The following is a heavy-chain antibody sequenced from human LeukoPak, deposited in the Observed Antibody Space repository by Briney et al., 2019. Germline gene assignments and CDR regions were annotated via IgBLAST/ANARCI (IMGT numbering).Heavy chain of an antibody. Sequence: ASVKVSCKASGYTFTSYGISWVRQAPGQGLEWMGWISAYNGNTNYAQKLQGRVTMTTDTSTSTAYMGLRSLRSDDTAVYYCARVYDILTGYYPGDAFDIWGQGTMVTVSS. J-gene: IGHJ3*02. D-gene: IGHD3-9*01. CDR3: ARVYDILTGYYPGDAFDI. CDR2: ISAYNGNT. V-gene: IGHV1-18*01. CDR1: GYTFTSYG.